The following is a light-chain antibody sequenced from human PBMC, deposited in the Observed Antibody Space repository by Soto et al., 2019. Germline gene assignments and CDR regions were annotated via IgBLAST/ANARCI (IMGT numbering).Light chain of an antibody. CDR2: VNSDGSH. CDR1: SGFSSYA. CDR3: QTWGTGI. Sequence: QAVVTQSPSASASLGASVKLTCTLSSGFSSYAIAWHQQQPEKGPRYLMKVNSDGSHKKGDGIPDRFSGSSSGAERYLTISSLQSEDEADYYCQTWGTGIFGGGTKLTVL. J-gene: IGLJ2*01. V-gene: IGLV4-69*01.